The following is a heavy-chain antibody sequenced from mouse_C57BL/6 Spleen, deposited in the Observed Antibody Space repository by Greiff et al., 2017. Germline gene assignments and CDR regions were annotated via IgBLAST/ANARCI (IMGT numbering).Heavy chain of an antibody. V-gene: IGHV1-15*01. Sequence: QVQLQQSGAELVRPGASVTLSCKASGYTFTDYEMHWVKQTPVHGLEWIGAIDPETGGTAYNQKFKGKAILTADKSSSTAYMELRSLTSEDSAVYYCTRFITTVVATPFDYWGQGTTLTVSS. CDR3: TRFITTVVATPFDY. J-gene: IGHJ2*01. CDR1: GYTFTDYE. CDR2: IDPETGGT. D-gene: IGHD1-1*01.